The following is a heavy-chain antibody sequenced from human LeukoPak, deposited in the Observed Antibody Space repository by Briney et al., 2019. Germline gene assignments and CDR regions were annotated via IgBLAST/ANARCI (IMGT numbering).Heavy chain of an antibody. Sequence: ASVKVSCKASGYTFTTYGISWVRQAPGQGLEWMGWISAYNGNTNYAQKLQGRVTMTTDTSTSTAYMELRSLRSDDTAVYYCARGPHYYDSSGYYLHYFDYWGQGTLVTVSS. CDR3: ARGPHYYDSSGYYLHYFDY. CDR2: ISAYNGNT. D-gene: IGHD3-22*01. CDR1: GYTFTTYG. J-gene: IGHJ4*02. V-gene: IGHV1-18*01.